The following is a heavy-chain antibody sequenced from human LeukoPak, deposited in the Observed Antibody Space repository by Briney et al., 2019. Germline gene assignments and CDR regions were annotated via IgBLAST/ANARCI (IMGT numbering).Heavy chain of an antibody. CDR2: IRHDGSEK. J-gene: IGHJ4*02. CDR1: GFTFSRHG. Sequence: PGGSLRLSCAASGFTFSRHGMHWVRQAPGKGLEWVAFIRHDGSEKYYGDSVKGRFTISRDNSKNTLYLQMNSLRAEDTAVYYCAKGETSGSDYDFWSGYPNTYFDYWGQGTLVTVSS. CDR3: AKGETSGSDYDFWSGYPNTYFDY. D-gene: IGHD3-3*01. V-gene: IGHV3-30*02.